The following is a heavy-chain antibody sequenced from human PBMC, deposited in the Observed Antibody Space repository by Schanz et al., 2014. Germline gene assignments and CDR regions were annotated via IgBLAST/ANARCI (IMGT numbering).Heavy chain of an antibody. V-gene: IGHV3-33*06. D-gene: IGHD6-13*01. CDR1: GFTFSSYG. CDR2: ISYHGSSK. J-gene: IGHJ5*02. Sequence: QVQLVESGGGVVQPGRSLRLSCAASGFTFSSYGMHWVRQAPGKGLVWVALISYHGSSKNHADSVQGRFTISRDNSKNTLYLQVNSLRPEDTAIYYCTKPDIPAALTGPDVWCDPWGQGTLVTVSS. CDR3: TKPDIPAALTGPDVWCDP.